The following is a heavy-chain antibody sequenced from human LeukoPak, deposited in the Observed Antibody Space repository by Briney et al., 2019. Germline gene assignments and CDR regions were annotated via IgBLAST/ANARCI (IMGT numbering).Heavy chain of an antibody. CDR2: IRYGGSNK. Sequence: GGSLRLSCAASGFTFKSYDMHWVRQAPGKGLEWVAFIRYGGSNKYYADSVKGRFTISRDNSKKALYLQMNSLRAEDTAVYYWAKGGCYYYYYFDYWGQGTLVTVSS. D-gene: IGHD3-22*01. CDR1: GFTFKSYD. J-gene: IGHJ4*02. CDR3: AKGGCYYYYYFDY. V-gene: IGHV3-30*02.